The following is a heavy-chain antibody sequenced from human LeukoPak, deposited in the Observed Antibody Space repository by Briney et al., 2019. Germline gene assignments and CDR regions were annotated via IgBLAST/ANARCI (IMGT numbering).Heavy chain of an antibody. J-gene: IGHJ4*02. CDR2: IYYSGST. D-gene: IGHD3-3*01. CDR1: GGSISSYY. Sequence: SETLSLTCTVSGGSISSYYWSWIRQPPGKGLEWIGCIYYSGSTNYNPSLKSRVTISVDTSKNQFSLKLSSVTAADTAVYYCARHHAFGYDFWSGYYVGYFDYWGQGTLVTVSS. V-gene: IGHV4-59*01. CDR3: ARHHAFGYDFWSGYYVGYFDY.